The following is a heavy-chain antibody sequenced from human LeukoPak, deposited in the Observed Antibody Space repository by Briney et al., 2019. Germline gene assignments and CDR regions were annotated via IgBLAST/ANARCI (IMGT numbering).Heavy chain of an antibody. D-gene: IGHD6-19*01. Sequence: GGSLRLSCAASGFIFSTYWMSWVRQAPGKGLEWVANIKQDGSEKYYVDSAKGRFTISRDNAKNSLYLQMNSLRADDTAVYYCARDDYNSGWDWGQGTLVTVSS. J-gene: IGHJ4*02. CDR1: GFIFSTYW. V-gene: IGHV3-7*03. CDR3: ARDDYNSGWD. CDR2: IKQDGSEK.